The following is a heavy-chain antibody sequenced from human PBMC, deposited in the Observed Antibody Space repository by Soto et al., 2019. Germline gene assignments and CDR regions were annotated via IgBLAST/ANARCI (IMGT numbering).Heavy chain of an antibody. J-gene: IGHJ6*02. Sequence: SLRLSCAASGFTFSSYAMSWVRQAPGKGLEWVSAISGSGGSTYYADSVKGRFTISRDNSKNTLYLQMNSLRAEDTAVYYCATQGSWNYYGMDVWGQGTTVTVSS. CDR3: ATQGSWNYYGMDV. V-gene: IGHV3-23*01. CDR2: ISGSGGST. CDR1: GFTFSSYA. D-gene: IGHD6-13*01.